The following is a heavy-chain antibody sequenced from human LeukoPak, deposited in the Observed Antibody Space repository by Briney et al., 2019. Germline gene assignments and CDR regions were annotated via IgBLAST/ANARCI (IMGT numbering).Heavy chain of an antibody. CDR3: ARDVTYYYDSSGYYYLDY. CDR2: INPNSGGT. V-gene: IGHV1-2*02. Sequence: ASVKVSCKASGYTFTGYYMHWVRQAPGQGLEWMGWINPNSGGTNYAQKLQGRVTMTTDTSTSTAYMELRSLRSDDTAVYYCARDVTYYYDSSGYYYLDYWGQGTLVTVSS. J-gene: IGHJ4*02. D-gene: IGHD3-22*01. CDR1: GYTFTGYY.